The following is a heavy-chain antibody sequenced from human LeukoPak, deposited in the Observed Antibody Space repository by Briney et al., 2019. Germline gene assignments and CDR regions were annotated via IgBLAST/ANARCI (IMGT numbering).Heavy chain of an antibody. V-gene: IGHV4-59*08. CDR1: GGSISSYY. J-gene: IGHJ4*02. Sequence: PSETLSLTCTVSGGSISSYYWSWIRQPPGKGLEWIGYIYSSGSTNYNPSLKSRVTISVDTSKTQFSLMLSSVTAADTAVYYCARRGTSSSLDFWGQGTLVIVPS. CDR3: ARRGTSSSLDF. D-gene: IGHD2-2*01. CDR2: IYSSGST.